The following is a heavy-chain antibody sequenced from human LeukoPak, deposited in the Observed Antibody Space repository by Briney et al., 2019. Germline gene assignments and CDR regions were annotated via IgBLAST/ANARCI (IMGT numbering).Heavy chain of an antibody. Sequence: GGSLRLSCAASGLTDSSKYMSGVRHAPGKGLEWVSVIYSGGSTYYADSVKGRFTISRDNSKNTLYLQMNSLRAEDTAVYYCARDPYDYGGNSGDYWGQGTLVTVSS. J-gene: IGHJ4*02. V-gene: IGHV3-53*01. CDR1: GLTDSSKY. CDR2: IYSGGST. CDR3: ARDPYDYGGNSGDY. D-gene: IGHD4-23*01.